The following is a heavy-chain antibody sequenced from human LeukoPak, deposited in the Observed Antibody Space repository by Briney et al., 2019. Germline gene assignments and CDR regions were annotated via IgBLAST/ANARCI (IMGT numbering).Heavy chain of an antibody. Sequence: GGSLRLSCAASGFTFSSFSLNWVRQAPGKGLEWVSYISYSTNAIYYADSVKGRFTISRDNAKNSLYLQMNSLRAEDTVVYYCARVPNWGFAYYFDDWGQGTLVTVSS. V-gene: IGHV3-48*01. D-gene: IGHD7-27*01. CDR2: ISYSTNAI. CDR3: ARVPNWGFAYYFDD. CDR1: GFTFSSFS. J-gene: IGHJ4*02.